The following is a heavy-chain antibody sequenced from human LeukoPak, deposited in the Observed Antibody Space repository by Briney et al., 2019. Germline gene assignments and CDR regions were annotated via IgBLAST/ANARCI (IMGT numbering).Heavy chain of an antibody. Sequence: ASVKVSCKASGYTFISYGFSWVRQAPGQGLEWMGWISAYNGNTNDAQKLQGRVTMTTDTSTSTAYMELRSLKFDDTAMYFCARSSLRPDYWGQGTLVTVSS. J-gene: IGHJ4*02. CDR1: GYTFISYG. CDR2: ISAYNGNT. D-gene: IGHD2-2*01. V-gene: IGHV1-18*01. CDR3: ARSSLRPDY.